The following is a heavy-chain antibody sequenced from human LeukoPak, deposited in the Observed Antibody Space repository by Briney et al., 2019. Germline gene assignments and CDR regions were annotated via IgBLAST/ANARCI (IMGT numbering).Heavy chain of an antibody. CDR2: VSGSGAST. V-gene: IGHV3-23*01. Sequence: PGGSLRLSCATSGFYFESYAMSWVRQAPGKGLEWVSGVSGSGASTYYADSVKGRFTISRDSSKNTLYLQLNSLRVEDTAVYYCARGGYSSSWDFGYWGQGTLVTVSS. D-gene: IGHD6-13*01. J-gene: IGHJ4*02. CDR3: ARGGYSSSWDFGY. CDR1: GFYFESYA.